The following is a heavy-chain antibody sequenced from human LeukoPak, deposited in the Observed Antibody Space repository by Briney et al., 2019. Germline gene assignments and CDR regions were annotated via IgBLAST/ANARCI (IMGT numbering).Heavy chain of an antibody. V-gene: IGHV3-23*01. Sequence: PGGSLRLSCAASGFTFSNYAMTWVRQAPGKGLEWVSAIGGDGRGTDYADSVKGRFTISRDNSKNTLYLQMNSLRAEDTAVYYCAKDVYSSSWSYFDYWGQGTLVTVSS. J-gene: IGHJ4*02. CDR3: AKDVYSSSWSYFDY. CDR2: IGGDGRGT. CDR1: GFTFSNYA. D-gene: IGHD6-13*01.